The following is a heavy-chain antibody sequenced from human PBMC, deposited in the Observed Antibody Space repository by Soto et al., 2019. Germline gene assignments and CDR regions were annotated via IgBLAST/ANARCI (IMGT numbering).Heavy chain of an antibody. CDR3: AMWTVFRPLDC. D-gene: IGHD2-21*01. Sequence: QVQLQESGPGLVKPSETLSLTCTVSGGSVRSDNYYWIWIRQPPGKGLEYIGYIAYSGSTNYNPSLKRRVTISGDTSKNQCSLKVASMTAADTAVYYCAMWTVFRPLDCWGQGSLVTVSS. CDR1: GGSVRSDNYY. CDR2: IAYSGST. J-gene: IGHJ4*02. V-gene: IGHV4-61*01.